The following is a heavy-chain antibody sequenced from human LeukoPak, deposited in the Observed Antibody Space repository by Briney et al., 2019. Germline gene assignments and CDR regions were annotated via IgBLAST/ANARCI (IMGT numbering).Heavy chain of an antibody. J-gene: IGHJ3*02. CDR1: GFTFSSYG. V-gene: IGHV3-30*02. Sequence: GGSLRLSCAASGFTFSSYGMHWVRQAPGKGLEWVAFIRYDGSIKNYADSVKVRFTISRDNSKNTLYLQMDSLRAEDTAVYHCAKVEENSSWYTGGAFDIWGQGTMVTVSS. CDR3: AKVEENSSWYTGGAFDI. D-gene: IGHD6-13*01. CDR2: IRYDGSIK.